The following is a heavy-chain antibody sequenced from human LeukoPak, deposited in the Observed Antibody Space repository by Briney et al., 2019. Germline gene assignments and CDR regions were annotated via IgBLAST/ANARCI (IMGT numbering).Heavy chain of an antibody. J-gene: IGHJ5*02. CDR2: FDPEDGET. CDR3: ATVILAPWNYVGWFDP. Sequence: GASVKVSCKVSGYTLTELSMHWVRQAPGKGLEWMGGFDPEDGETIYAQKFQGRVTMTEDTSTDTAYMELSSLRSEDTAVYYCATVILAPWNYVGWFDPWGQGTLVTVSS. D-gene: IGHD1-7*01. CDR1: GYTLTELS. V-gene: IGHV1-24*01.